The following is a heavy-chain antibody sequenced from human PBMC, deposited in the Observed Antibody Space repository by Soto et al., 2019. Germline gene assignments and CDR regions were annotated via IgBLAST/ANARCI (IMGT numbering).Heavy chain of an antibody. J-gene: IGHJ3*02. V-gene: IGHV1-3*01. CDR3: ARDEDGYNYGAFDI. D-gene: IGHD5-12*01. Sequence: ASVKVSCKASGYTFTSYAMHWVRQAPGQRLERMGWINAGNGNTKYSQKFQGRVTITRDTSASTAYMELSSLRSEDTAVYYCARDEDGYNYGAFDIWGQGTMVTVSS. CDR1: GYTFTSYA. CDR2: INAGNGNT.